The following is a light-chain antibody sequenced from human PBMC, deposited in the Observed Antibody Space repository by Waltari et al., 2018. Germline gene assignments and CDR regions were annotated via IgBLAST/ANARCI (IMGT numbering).Light chain of an antibody. CDR3: QQYYSTPYT. CDR2: LAS. Sequence: DIVMTQSPDSLAVSLGERATINCKSSSSILYSSNNKNYLAWYQQKPGQPPKLLIYLASTRESGVPDRFSGSGSGTDFTLTISSLQAEDVAVYYCQQYYSTPYTFGQGTKLEIK. CDR1: SSILYSSNNKNY. V-gene: IGKV4-1*01. J-gene: IGKJ2*01.